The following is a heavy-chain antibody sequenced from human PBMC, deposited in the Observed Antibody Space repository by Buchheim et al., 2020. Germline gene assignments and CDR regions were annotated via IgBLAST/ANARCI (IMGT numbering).Heavy chain of an antibody. Sequence: QVQLVESGGGLVKPGNSLRLSCVASGFSISDHYMTWIRQAPGKGLVWVAYISAGGAANYYADSVKGRFTASRVNTKNTLYLQMSGRRVEDTAIYYCARVEGSRWWVASYFQHWGPGTL. J-gene: IGHJ1*01. V-gene: IGHV3-11*01. CDR3: ARVEGSRWWVASYFQH. CDR2: ISAGGAAN. D-gene: IGHD6-13*01. CDR1: GFSISDHY.